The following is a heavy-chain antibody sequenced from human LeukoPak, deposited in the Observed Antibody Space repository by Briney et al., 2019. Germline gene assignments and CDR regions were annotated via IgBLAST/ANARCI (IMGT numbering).Heavy chain of an antibody. CDR3: ARGEGTLTTTPFDY. Sequence: GGSLRLSCAASGFTFSSYSMNWVRQAPGKGLGWVSSIRSSSSYIYYADSVKGRFTISRDNANNSLYLQMNSLRAEDTAVYYCARGEGTLTTTPFDYWGQGTLVTVSS. D-gene: IGHD4-17*01. V-gene: IGHV3-21*01. CDR2: IRSSSSYI. CDR1: GFTFSSYS. J-gene: IGHJ4*02.